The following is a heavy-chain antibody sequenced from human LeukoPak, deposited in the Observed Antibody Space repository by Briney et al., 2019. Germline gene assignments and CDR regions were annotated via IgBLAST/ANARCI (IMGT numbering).Heavy chain of an antibody. CDR2: IRYDGSNK. CDR1: GFTFSSYG. Sequence: PGGSLRLSCAASGFTFSSYGMHWVRQAPGKGLEWVAFIRYDGSNKYYADSVKGRFTISRDNSKNTLYLQMNSLRAEDTAVYYCARDRSNLFGSGCLFDPWGQGTLVTVSS. J-gene: IGHJ5*02. V-gene: IGHV3-30*02. D-gene: IGHD3-3*01. CDR3: ARDRSNLFGSGCLFDP.